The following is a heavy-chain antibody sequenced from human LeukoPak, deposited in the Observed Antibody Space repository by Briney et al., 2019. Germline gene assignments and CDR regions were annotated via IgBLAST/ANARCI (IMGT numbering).Heavy chain of an antibody. CDR1: GVTFSDYY. J-gene: IGHJ4*02. CDR3: ARAVGVGATTFDY. Sequence: GGSLRLSCAASGVTFSDYYMSWIRQAPGKGLEWDSYISSSGSTIYYADSVKGRFTISRDNAKNSLYLQMNSLRAEDTAVYYCARAVGVGATTFDYWGQGTLVTVSS. CDR2: ISSSGSTI. D-gene: IGHD1-26*01. V-gene: IGHV3-11*01.